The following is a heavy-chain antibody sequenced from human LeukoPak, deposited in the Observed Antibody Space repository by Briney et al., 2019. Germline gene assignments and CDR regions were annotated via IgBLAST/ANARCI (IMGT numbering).Heavy chain of an antibody. V-gene: IGHV1-2*02. CDR1: GYTFTGYY. J-gene: IGHJ5*02. CDR3: AREEHFWSGYYSNWFDP. Sequence: ASVKVSCKASGYTFTGYYMHWVRQAPGQGFEWMGWINPNSGGTNYAQKFQGRVTMTRDTSISTAYMEPSRLRSDDTAVYYCAREEHFWSGYYSNWFDPWGQGTLVTVSS. CDR2: INPNSGGT. D-gene: IGHD3-3*02.